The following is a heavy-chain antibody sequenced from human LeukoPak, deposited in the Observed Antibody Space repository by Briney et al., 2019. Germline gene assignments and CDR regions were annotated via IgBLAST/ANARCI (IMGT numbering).Heavy chain of an antibody. V-gene: IGHV4-59*12. CDR1: GGSISSYY. CDR3: ARGPVVPAATSYYFDY. CDR2: IYYSGTT. D-gene: IGHD2-2*01. J-gene: IGHJ4*02. Sequence: SETLSLTCTVSGGSISSYYWSWIRQPPGKGLEWIGYIYYSGTTNYNPSLKSRVTISVDTSKNQFSLKLSSVTAADTAVYYCARGPVVPAATSYYFDYWGQGTLVTVSS.